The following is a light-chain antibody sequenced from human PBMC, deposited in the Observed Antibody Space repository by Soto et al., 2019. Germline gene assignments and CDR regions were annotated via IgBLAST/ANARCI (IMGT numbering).Light chain of an antibody. CDR1: SSNLGAGYD. Sequence: QSVLTQPPSVSGAPGQRVTLSCTGNSSNLGAGYDVHWYQQLPGAAPKLVIFGNRNRPSGVPERFSGSKSGTSASLAITGLQAEDEADYYCQSFDSSVSGSGVFGGGTKLTVL. CDR3: QSFDSSVSGSGV. CDR2: GNR. J-gene: IGLJ3*02. V-gene: IGLV1-40*01.